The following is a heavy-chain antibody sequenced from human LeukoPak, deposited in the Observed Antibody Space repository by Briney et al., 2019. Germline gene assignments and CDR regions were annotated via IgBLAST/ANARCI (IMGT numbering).Heavy chain of an antibody. CDR3: ARDRYSSSYENYYFEY. Sequence: ASVKVSCKASGYTFTRYYMHWVRQAPGQGLEWMGIINPSGGSTSYAQKFEGRVTMTRDTSTSTVYMELSSLRSEDTAVYYCARDRYSSSYENYYFEYWGQGPLVTVSS. CDR2: INPSGGST. D-gene: IGHD6-6*01. CDR1: GYTFTRYY. J-gene: IGHJ4*02. V-gene: IGHV1-46*01.